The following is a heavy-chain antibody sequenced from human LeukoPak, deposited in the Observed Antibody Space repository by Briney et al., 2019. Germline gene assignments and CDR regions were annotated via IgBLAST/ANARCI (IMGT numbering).Heavy chain of an antibody. V-gene: IGHV3-23*01. CDR1: GFTFSSYA. J-gene: IGHJ3*02. Sequence: PGGSLRLSCAASGFTFSSYAMSWVRQAPGKGLEWVSAISGSGGSTYFADSVKGRFTISRDNSKNTLYLQMNSLRAEDTAVYYCAKFLPWGSYLHLAFDIWGQGTMVTVSS. D-gene: IGHD3-16*02. CDR3: AKFLPWGSYLHLAFDI. CDR2: ISGSGGST.